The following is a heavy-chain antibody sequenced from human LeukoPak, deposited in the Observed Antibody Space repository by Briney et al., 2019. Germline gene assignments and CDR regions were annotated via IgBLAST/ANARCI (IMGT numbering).Heavy chain of an antibody. V-gene: IGHV4-39*01. CDR2: IYYTGTT. CDR1: GLSISSSDYY. J-gene: IGHJ5*02. Sequence: SETLSLTCTVSGLSISSSDYYWAWIRQAPGKDLEWIGIIYYTGTTYYNPSLTSRVTISVDTSKNQFSLRLGSVTAADTAVYYCAGLAYYYSTIRRPNWFDPWGQGTLVTVSS. CDR3: AGLAYYYSTIRRPNWFDP. D-gene: IGHD2/OR15-2a*01.